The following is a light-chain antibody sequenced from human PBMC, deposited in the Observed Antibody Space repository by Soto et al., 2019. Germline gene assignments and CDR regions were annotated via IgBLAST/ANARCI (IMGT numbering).Light chain of an antibody. CDR2: SNN. CDR3: AAWDDSLNGHVV. J-gene: IGLJ2*01. Sequence: QSVLTQPPSASGTPGPRVTISCSGSGSNIGTTTVNWYQHLPGTAPKLLIYSNNQRPSGVPDRFSGSKSGTSASLAISGLQSEDEADYYCAAWDDSLNGHVVFGGGTQLTVL. V-gene: IGLV1-44*01. CDR1: GSNIGTTT.